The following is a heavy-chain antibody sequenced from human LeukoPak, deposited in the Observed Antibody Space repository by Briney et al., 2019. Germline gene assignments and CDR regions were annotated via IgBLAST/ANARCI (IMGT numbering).Heavy chain of an antibody. V-gene: IGHV3-74*01. D-gene: IGHD2-15*01. CDR3: VRDFGGEDDF. Sequence: GGSRRLSCAASGFTLSSSWMHWVRQVPGEGLVWVARMNEDGRRTDVAGSVRGRFTISRDIAKNTLFLQMNSLRVEDTAVYHCVRDFGGEDDFWGQGRLVAVSS. CDR2: MNEDGRRT. CDR1: GFTLSSSW. J-gene: IGHJ4*02.